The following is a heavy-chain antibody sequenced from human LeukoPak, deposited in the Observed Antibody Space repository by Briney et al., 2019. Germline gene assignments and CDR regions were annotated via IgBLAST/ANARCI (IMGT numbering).Heavy chain of an antibody. CDR3: ARRGTDYCSITDCHPNWYDP. CDR1: GGSISSGGYY. Sequence: SQTLSLTCTVSGGSISSGGYYWSWIRQPPGKGLEWIGYIYHSGSTYYNPSLKSRVTISVDRSKNQFSLKLSSVTAADTAVYYCARRGTDYCSITDCHPNWYDPWGQGTLVTVSS. CDR2: IYHSGST. J-gene: IGHJ5*02. D-gene: IGHD5-12*01. V-gene: IGHV4-30-2*01.